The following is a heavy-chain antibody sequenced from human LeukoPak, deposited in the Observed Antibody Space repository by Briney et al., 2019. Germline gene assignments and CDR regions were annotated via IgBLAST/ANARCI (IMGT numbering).Heavy chain of an antibody. CDR3: ARDPVEWELLLDY. V-gene: IGHV4-34*01. D-gene: IGHD1-26*01. CDR1: GGSFSGYY. Sequence: PSETLSLTCAVYGGSFSGYYWSWIRQPPGKGLEWIGEINHSGSTNYNPSLKSRVTISVDTSKNQFSLKLSSVTAADTAVYYCARDPVEWELLLDYWGQGTLVTVSS. J-gene: IGHJ4*02. CDR2: INHSGST.